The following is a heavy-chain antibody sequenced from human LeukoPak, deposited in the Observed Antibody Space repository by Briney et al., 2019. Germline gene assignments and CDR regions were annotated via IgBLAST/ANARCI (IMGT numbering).Heavy chain of an antibody. CDR3: TTDSVLRFLECGG. D-gene: IGHD3-3*01. Sequence: PGGSLRLSCAASGFTFSSYGMHWVRQAPGKGLEWVAVIWYDGSNKYYADSVKGRFTISRDNSKNTLYLQMNSLKTEDTAVYYCTTDSVLRFLECGGWGQGTLVTVSS. V-gene: IGHV3-33*01. J-gene: IGHJ4*02. CDR2: IWYDGSNK. CDR1: GFTFSSYG.